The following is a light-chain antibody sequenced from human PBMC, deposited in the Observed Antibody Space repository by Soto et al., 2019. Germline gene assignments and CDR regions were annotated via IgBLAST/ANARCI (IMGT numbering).Light chain of an antibody. CDR2: EAS. CDR3: QQYESYSPLT. Sequence: DIQMTQSPSTLSASVGDRVTITCRASQSISTWLAWYQQKSGKAPKLLIYEASTLGSGVPSRFSGSGSGTEFTLTISSLQPDDFATYYCQQYESYSPLTFGGGTKVDIK. J-gene: IGKJ4*01. V-gene: IGKV1-5*03. CDR1: QSISTW.